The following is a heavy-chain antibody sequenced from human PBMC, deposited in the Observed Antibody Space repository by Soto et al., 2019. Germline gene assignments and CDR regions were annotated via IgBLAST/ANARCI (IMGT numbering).Heavy chain of an antibody. Sequence: SVKVSCKASGGTFSSYTISWVRQAPGQGLEWMGRIIPILGIANYAQKFQGRVTITADKSTSTAYMELSSLRSEDTAVYYCARDGYCSGGSCRRYDAFDIWSQGTMVTVSS. CDR1: GGTFSSYT. J-gene: IGHJ3*02. CDR3: ARDGYCSGGSCRRYDAFDI. D-gene: IGHD2-15*01. V-gene: IGHV1-69*04. CDR2: IIPILGIA.